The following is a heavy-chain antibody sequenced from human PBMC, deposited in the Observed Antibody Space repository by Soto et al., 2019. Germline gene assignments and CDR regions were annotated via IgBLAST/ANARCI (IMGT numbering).Heavy chain of an antibody. CDR2: INAGNGNT. CDR1: GYTFTSYA. Sequence: QVQLVQSGAEVKKPGASVKVSCKASGYTFTSYAMHWVRQAPGQRLELMGWINAGNGNTKYSQKCQGRVTITRDTSASTAYLELSSLRSEDTAVYYCARGGSLYWYFDLWGRGTLVTVSS. CDR3: ARGGSLYWYFDL. J-gene: IGHJ2*01. V-gene: IGHV1-3*01. D-gene: IGHD1-26*01.